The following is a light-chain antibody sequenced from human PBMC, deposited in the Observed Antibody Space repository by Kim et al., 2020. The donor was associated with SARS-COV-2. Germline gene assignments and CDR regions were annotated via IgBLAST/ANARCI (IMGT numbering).Light chain of an antibody. CDR3: QHYNDWPPTWT. J-gene: IGKJ1*01. Sequence: EIVMTQSPAILSVSPGDRATLSCRASQSVRSNIAWYQQRPGQAPRLLIDGASTRAAGVPARFSGSGSGTEFTLTISSLQSEDFAVYYCQHYNDWPPTWTFGQGTKVDIK. V-gene: IGKV3-15*01. CDR2: GAS. CDR1: QSVRSN.